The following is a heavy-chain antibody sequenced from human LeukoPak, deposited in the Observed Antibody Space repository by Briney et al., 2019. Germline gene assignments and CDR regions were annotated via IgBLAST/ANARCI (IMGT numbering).Heavy chain of an antibody. CDR3: ARQLLNWNQEYDY. V-gene: IGHV3-48*03. CDR2: ISSSGSTI. D-gene: IGHD1-20*01. J-gene: IGHJ4*02. Sequence: PGGSLRLSCAASGFTFSSYEMNWVRQVPGKGLEWVSYISSSGSTIYYADSVKGRFTISRDNAKNSLYLQMNSLRAEDTAVYYCARQLLNWNQEYDYWGQGTLVTVSS. CDR1: GFTFSSYE.